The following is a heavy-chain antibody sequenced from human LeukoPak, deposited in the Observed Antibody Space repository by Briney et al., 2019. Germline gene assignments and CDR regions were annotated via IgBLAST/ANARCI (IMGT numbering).Heavy chain of an antibody. CDR1: GYTFTSYD. Sequence: ASVKVSCKASGYTFTSYDINWVRQATGQGLEWMGWMNPNSGNTGYAQKFQGRVTMTRNTSISTAYMELSSLRSEDTAVYYCARDCSGGSCYPPAPDNWFDPWGQGTLVTVSS. J-gene: IGHJ5*02. CDR2: MNPNSGNT. D-gene: IGHD2-15*01. CDR3: ARDCSGGSCYPPAPDNWFDP. V-gene: IGHV1-8*01.